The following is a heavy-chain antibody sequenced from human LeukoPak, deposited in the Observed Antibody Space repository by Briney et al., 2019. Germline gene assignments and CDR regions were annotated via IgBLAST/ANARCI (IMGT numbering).Heavy chain of an antibody. D-gene: IGHD3-3*01. CDR2: ISSSSSYI. J-gene: IGHJ6*03. V-gene: IGHV3-21*01. Sequence: GGSLRLSCAASGFTFSSYSMNWVRQAPGKGLGWVSSISSSSSYIYYADSVKGRFTISRDNAKNSLSLQMNRLRAEDTAVYYCGRDGLRFLDWLLYQVAYMDVWGKGTTVTVSS. CDR1: GFTFSSYS. CDR3: GRDGLRFLDWLLYQVAYMDV.